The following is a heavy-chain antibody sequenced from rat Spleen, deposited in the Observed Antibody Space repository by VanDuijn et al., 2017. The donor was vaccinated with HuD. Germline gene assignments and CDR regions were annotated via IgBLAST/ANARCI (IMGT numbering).Heavy chain of an antibody. V-gene: IGHV5-29*01. CDR2: ISYDGSST. CDR1: GFTFSDYY. CDR3: ARQGVSLYYFDY. D-gene: IGHD3-8*01. J-gene: IGHJ2*01. Sequence: EVQLVESDGGLVQPGRSLKLSCAASGFTFSDYYMAWVRQAPTKGLEWVATISYDGSSTYYRDSVKGRFTISRDNAKSTLYLQMDSLRSEDTATYYCARQGVSLYYFDYWGQGVMVTVSS.